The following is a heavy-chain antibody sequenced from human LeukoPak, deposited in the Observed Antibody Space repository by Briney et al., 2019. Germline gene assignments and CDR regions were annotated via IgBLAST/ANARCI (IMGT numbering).Heavy chain of an antibody. J-gene: IGHJ4*02. CDR1: GFTFSSYA. Sequence: GGSLRLSCAASGFTFSSYAMSWVRQAPGKGLEWVSSISGSDGTTYYADSVKGRFTISRDNSRNTLYLQMNSLRAEDTAVYYCAKDHRRLRLGELSYYFDYWGQGTLVTVSS. CDR2: ISGSDGTT. D-gene: IGHD3-16*02. CDR3: AKDHRRLRLGELSYYFDY. V-gene: IGHV3-23*01.